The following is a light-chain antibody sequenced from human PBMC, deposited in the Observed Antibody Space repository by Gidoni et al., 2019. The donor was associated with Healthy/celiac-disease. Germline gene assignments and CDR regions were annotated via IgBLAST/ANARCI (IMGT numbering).Light chain of an antibody. CDR3: QQSYSTPYT. J-gene: IGKJ2*01. V-gene: IGKV1-39*01. CDR2: AAS. Sequence: GDRVTITCRASQSISSYLNWYQQKPGKAPKLLIYAASSLQSGVPSRFSGGGSGTDSTLTISSLQPEDFATYYCQQSYSTPYTFGQGTKLEIK. CDR1: QSISSY.